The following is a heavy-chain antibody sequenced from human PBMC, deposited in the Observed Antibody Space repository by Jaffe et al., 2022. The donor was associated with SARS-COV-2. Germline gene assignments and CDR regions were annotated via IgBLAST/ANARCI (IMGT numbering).Heavy chain of an antibody. CDR3: ARLNYDTSGYYFYRYNWFDP. J-gene: IGHJ5*02. D-gene: IGHD3-22*01. Sequence: QVQLQESGPEMVKPSETLSLTCSVSGDSVSSSAHYWGWIRQSPEKGLEWIGHIYYSGTTYYNPSLRSRVTMSADTSKNFFSLKLSAVTAADTAVYYCARLNYDTSGYYFYRYNWFDPWGRGTLVTVSS. V-gene: IGHV4-39*01. CDR2: IYYSGTT. CDR1: GDSVSSSAHY.